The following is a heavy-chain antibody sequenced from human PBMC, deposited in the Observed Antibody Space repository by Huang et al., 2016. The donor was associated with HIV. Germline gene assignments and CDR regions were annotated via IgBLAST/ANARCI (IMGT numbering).Heavy chain of an antibody. D-gene: IGHD2-15*01. Sequence: QVQLQESGPGLVKPSQTLSLTCTVSGASISSGSYYWTWIRQPAGKGLEWIGHIYTSGRTNDNPALKSRVTRSIDTAKIHFSLRLNSVTAADTAVYYCATWPPGSQMRAFDIWGPGTMITVSS. CDR3: ATWPPGSQMRAFDI. CDR1: GASISSGSYY. J-gene: IGHJ3*02. CDR2: IYTSGRT. V-gene: IGHV4-61*09.